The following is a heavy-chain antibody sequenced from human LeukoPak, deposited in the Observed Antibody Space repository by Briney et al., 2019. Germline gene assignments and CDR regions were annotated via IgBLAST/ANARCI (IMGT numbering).Heavy chain of an antibody. J-gene: IGHJ4*02. CDR3: ASSGSYRFDY. CDR2: ITASGTAM. D-gene: IGHD1-26*01. V-gene: IGHV3-48*02. CDR1: GFTFSSYW. Sequence: GGSLRLSCAASGFTFSSYWMNWVRQAPGKGLEWVSHITASGTAMFYADSVKGRFTISRDNAKNSLYLQMSSLRDEDTAVYYCASSGSYRFDYWGQGTLVTVSS.